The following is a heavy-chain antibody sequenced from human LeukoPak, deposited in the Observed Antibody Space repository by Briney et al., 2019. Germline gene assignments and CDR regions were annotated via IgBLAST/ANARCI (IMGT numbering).Heavy chain of an antibody. CDR3: ARVYSSGWFYYYYGMDV. Sequence: GGSLRLSCAASGFTFSSYAMHWVRKAPGKGREWVAVISYDGSNKYYADSVKGRFTISRDNSKNTLYLQMNSLRAEDTAVYYCARVYSSGWFYYYYGMDVWGQGTTVTVSS. D-gene: IGHD6-19*01. CDR2: ISYDGSNK. CDR1: GFTFSSYA. V-gene: IGHV3-30-3*01. J-gene: IGHJ6*02.